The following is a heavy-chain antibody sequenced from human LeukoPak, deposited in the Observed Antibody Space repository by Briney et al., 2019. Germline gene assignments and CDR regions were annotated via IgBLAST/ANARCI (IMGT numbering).Heavy chain of an antibody. Sequence: GASVKVSCKASGYTFTSYGISWVRQAPGQGLEWMGWISAYNGNTNYAQKLQGRVTMTTDTSTSTAYMELRSLRSDDTAVYYCVSRHCSSTGCYIPFDYWGQGTLVTVSS. CDR1: GYTFTSYG. D-gene: IGHD2-2*02. CDR3: VSRHCSSTGCYIPFDY. CDR2: ISAYNGNT. J-gene: IGHJ4*02. V-gene: IGHV1-18*01.